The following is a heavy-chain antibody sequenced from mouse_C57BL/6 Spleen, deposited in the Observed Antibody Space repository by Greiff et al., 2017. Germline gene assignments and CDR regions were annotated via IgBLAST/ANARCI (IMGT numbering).Heavy chain of an antibody. CDR2: RWGDGSS. J-gene: IGHJ2*01. V-gene: IGHV2-3*01. D-gene: IGHD2-2*01. CDR3: AKLLWLLLYYFDY. CDR1: GFSLTSYG. Sequence: QVKLQQSGPGLGAPSQSLSITCTVTGFSLTSYGVSWVRQPPGKGLEGGGVRWGDGSSNCHSSLISRLSISKDNTKSQVFLKLNSLQTDDTATYNCAKLLWLLLYYFDYWGQGTTLTVSS.